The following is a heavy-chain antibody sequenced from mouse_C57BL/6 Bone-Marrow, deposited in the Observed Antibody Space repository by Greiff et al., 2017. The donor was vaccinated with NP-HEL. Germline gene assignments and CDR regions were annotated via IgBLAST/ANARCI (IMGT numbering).Heavy chain of an antibody. CDR1: GYAFSSSW. Sequence: VQLQQSGPELVKPGASVKISCKASGYAFSSSWMNWVKQRPGKGLEWIGMIHPNSGSTNYNEKFKSKATLTVDKSSSTAYMQLSSLTSEDSAVYYCARPFITTVVATVDYWGQGTTLTVSS. D-gene: IGHD1-1*01. J-gene: IGHJ2*01. V-gene: IGHV1-82*01. CDR3: ARPFITTVVATVDY. CDR2: IHPNSGST.